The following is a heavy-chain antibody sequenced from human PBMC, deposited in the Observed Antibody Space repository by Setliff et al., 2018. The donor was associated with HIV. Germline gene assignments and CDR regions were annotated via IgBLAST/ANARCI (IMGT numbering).Heavy chain of an antibody. CDR1: GFTFNTYA. V-gene: IGHV3-23*01. CDR2: ISAGGGNT. CDR3: AKVGA. J-gene: IGHJ4*02. Sequence: GRSLRLSCAASGFTFNTYAMNWVRQAPGKGLEWVSGISAGGGNTYYGDSVKGRLTISRDNSKNTLYLQMNSLRAEDTAVYYCAKVGAWGQGTLVTAPQ.